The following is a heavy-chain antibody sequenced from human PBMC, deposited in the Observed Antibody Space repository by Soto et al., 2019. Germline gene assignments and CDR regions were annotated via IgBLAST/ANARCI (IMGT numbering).Heavy chain of an antibody. J-gene: IGHJ5*02. V-gene: IGHV1-8*01. CDR1: GYTFTNYE. D-gene: IGHD3-10*01. CDR2: MNPGSGNT. Sequence: SVKVSCKASGYTFTNYEINWVRQATGQGLEWMGWMNPGSGNTGYAHKFQGRVTMTRNIPISTSYMELSRLGSDDTAIYYCARMASSGSLNWFDTWGQGTLVTVSS. CDR3: ARMASSGSLNWFDT.